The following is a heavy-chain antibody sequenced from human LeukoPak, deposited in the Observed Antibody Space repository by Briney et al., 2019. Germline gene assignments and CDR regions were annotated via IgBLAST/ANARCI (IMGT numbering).Heavy chain of an antibody. CDR3: ARHPIASCAAARYSD. CDR1: GASIISGGYY. D-gene: IGHD2-21*02. V-gene: IGHV4-31*03. J-gene: IGHJ4*02. Sequence: SETLSLTCTVSGASIISGGYYWSWIRQHPGKGLEWIGYIYYTGSTYYNPSLKNRLTISIDTSKSQFSLKLTSVTAADTAVYHCARHPIASCAAARYSDWGQGPLVTVPS. CDR2: IYYTGST.